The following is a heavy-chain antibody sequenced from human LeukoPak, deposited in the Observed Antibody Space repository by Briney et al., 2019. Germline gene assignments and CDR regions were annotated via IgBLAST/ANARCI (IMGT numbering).Heavy chain of an antibody. V-gene: IGHV1-3*01. CDR3: ARPTYYYDSGGYTTSAFDI. D-gene: IGHD3-22*01. CDR2: INAGKGNT. CDR1: GYTFTSYA. J-gene: IGHJ3*02. Sequence: ASVKVSCKASGYTFTSYAMHWVRQAPGQRLEWMGWINAGKGNTKYSQKFQGRVTITRDTSASTAYMELSSLRSEDTAVYYCARPTYYYDSGGYTTSAFDIWGQGTMVTVSS.